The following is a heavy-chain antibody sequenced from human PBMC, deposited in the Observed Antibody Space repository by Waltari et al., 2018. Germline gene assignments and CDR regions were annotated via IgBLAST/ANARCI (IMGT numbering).Heavy chain of an antibody. Sequence: QLQLQESGPGLVKPSETLSLTCTVSGGSISSSSYYWGWIRQPPGKGLEWIGSIYYSGSTYYNPSLKSRVTISVDTSKNQFSLKLSSVTAADTAVYYCARHGNYYDSSGYYYAHDNFDYWGQGTLSPSPQ. D-gene: IGHD3-22*01. CDR1: GGSISSSSYY. V-gene: IGHV4-39*01. CDR3: ARHGNYYDSSGYYYAHDNFDY. CDR2: IYYSGST. J-gene: IGHJ4*02.